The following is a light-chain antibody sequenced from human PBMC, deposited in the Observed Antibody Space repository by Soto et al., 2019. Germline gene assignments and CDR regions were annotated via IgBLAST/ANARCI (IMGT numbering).Light chain of an antibody. Sequence: EIVLTQSPATLSLSPGERATLSCRASQSVSSYLAWYQQKPGQALRLLIYDVSNRATGVPPRFSGSGSGTDFTLTISSLEPEDFAVYYCQQRSNWITFGQGTRLEIE. V-gene: IGKV3-11*01. CDR1: QSVSSY. CDR2: DVS. CDR3: QQRSNWIT. J-gene: IGKJ5*01.